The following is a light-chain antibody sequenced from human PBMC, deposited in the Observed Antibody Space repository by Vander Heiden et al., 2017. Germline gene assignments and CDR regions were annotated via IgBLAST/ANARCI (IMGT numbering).Light chain of an antibody. CDR2: DVR. V-gene: IGLV2-14*01. Sequence: QSALTQPASVSGSPGTSIPISCPSTSTDVGAPNSVSWYQQHPDNAPKLMIYDVRVRPSGVSDRFSGSKSGNAASLTISGLQADDEAEYYCTSYTSGSTRYVFGTGTKVTVL. CDR3: TSYTSGSTRYV. J-gene: IGLJ1*01. CDR1: STDVGAPNS.